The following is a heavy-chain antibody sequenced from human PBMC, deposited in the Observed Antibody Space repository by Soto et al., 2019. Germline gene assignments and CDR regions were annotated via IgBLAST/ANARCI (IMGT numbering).Heavy chain of an antibody. V-gene: IGHV3-13*01. CDR1: GFTFSSYD. J-gene: IGHJ4*02. CDR3: ARDLGIAAAGTPFYFDY. CDR2: IGTAGDT. D-gene: IGHD6-13*01. Sequence: EVQLVESGGGLVQPEGSLRLSCAASGFTFSSYDMHWVRQATGKGLEWVSAIGTAGDTYYPGSVKGRFTISRENAKNSLYLQMNSLRAEDTAVYYCARDLGIAAAGTPFYFDYWGQGTLVTVSS.